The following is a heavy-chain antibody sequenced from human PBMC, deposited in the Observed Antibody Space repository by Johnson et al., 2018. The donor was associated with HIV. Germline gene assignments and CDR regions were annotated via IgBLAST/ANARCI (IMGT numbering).Heavy chain of an antibody. CDR2: IRYDGFNK. CDR1: GFTFSSYG. D-gene: IGHD6-6*01. J-gene: IGHJ3*02. CDR3: ARGWVRVAARYAFDI. Sequence: VQLVEFGGGVVQPGGSLRLSCATSGFTFSSYGMHWVRQAPGKGLEWVAFIRYDGFNKYFADSVKGRFTISRDNSKNTLHLQMNSLRAEDTAVYYCARGWVRVAARYAFDIWGQGTMVTVSS. V-gene: IGHV3-30*02.